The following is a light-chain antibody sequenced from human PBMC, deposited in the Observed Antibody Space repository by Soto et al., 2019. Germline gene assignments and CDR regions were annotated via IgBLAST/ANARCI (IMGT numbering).Light chain of an antibody. V-gene: IGLV1-44*01. CDR3: AAWDDSLNGVV. J-gene: IGLJ2*01. CDR2: SNN. Sequence: QSVLTQPPSASGTPGQRVTISCSGSSSNIGSNTVNWYQQLPGTAPKLLIYSNNQRPSGVPDRFSGAKSGTSTALAISGLQXXXXXDYYCAAWDDSLNGVVFGGGTK. CDR1: SSNIGSNT.